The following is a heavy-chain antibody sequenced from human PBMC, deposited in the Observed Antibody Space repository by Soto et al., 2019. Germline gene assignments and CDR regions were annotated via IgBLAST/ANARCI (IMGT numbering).Heavy chain of an antibody. CDR1: GGSFSGYY. D-gene: IGHD3-3*01. V-gene: IGHV4-34*01. CDR3: ARGFFGVVKIDY. Sequence: PSETLSLTCAVYGGSFSGYYWSWIRQPPGKGLEWIGEINHSGSTNYNPSLKSRVTISVDTSKNQFSLKLSSVTAADTAVYYCARGFFGVVKIDYWGQGTLVTVSS. CDR2: INHSGST. J-gene: IGHJ4*02.